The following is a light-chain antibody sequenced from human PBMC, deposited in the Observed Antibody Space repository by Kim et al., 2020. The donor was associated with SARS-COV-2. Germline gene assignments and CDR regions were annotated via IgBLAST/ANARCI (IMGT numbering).Light chain of an antibody. V-gene: IGKV3-20*01. Sequence: EVVLTQSPGTLSLSPGERATLSCRASQSVNNGYLAWYQHKPGQAPRPLIYGASIRATGIPDRFSGSGSGTDFTLTISRLEPEDFAVYYCQQYGSSPRTFGQGTKVEIK. CDR2: GAS. CDR3: QQYGSSPRT. CDR1: QSVNNGY. J-gene: IGKJ1*01.